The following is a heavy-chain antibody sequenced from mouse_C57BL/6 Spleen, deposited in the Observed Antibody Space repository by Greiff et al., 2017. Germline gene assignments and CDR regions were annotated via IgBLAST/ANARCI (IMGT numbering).Heavy chain of an antibody. CDR1: GYTFTSYW. CDR3: AREGVYYNGSSYGY. CDR2: IHPKSGST. D-gene: IGHD1-1*01. V-gene: IGHV1-64*01. J-gene: IGHJ2*01. Sequence: QVHVKQPGAELVKPGASVKLSCKASGYTFTSYWMHWVKQRPGQGLEWIGMIHPKSGSTNYNEKFKSKATLTVYKSSSTAYMQLSSLTSEDSAVYYCAREGVYYNGSSYGYWGQVTTLTVSS.